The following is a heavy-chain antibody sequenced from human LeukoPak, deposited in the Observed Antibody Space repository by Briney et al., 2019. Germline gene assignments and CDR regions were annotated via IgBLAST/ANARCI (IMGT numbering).Heavy chain of an antibody. D-gene: IGHD2-2*01. J-gene: IGHJ5*02. CDR3: ARSLGSCSTTTCYDNWFDP. V-gene: IGHV3-23*01. CDR1: GFTFSSYG. CDR2: ISGSGGST. Sequence: GGSLRLSCAASGFTFSSYGMSWVRQAPGKGLEWVSAISGSGGSTYYADSLKGRFTISRDNAKDSLYLQMNSLRAEDTAVYYCARSLGSCSTTTCYDNWFDPWGQGTLVTVSS.